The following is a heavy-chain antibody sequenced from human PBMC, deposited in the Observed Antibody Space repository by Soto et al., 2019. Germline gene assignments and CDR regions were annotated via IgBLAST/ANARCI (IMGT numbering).Heavy chain of an antibody. J-gene: IGHJ6*02. V-gene: IGHV3-74*01. CDR1: GSTFSNDW. CDR2: INSDGSST. D-gene: IGHD4-4*01. CDR3: ARDRSYSLDV. Sequence: GVSLRLSCAVSGSTFSNDWMHWVRQAPGKGLVWVSHINSDGSSTNYADFVKGRFTIARDNAKNTVYLQMNSLRAEDTAVYYCARDRSYSLDVWGQGTTVTVSS.